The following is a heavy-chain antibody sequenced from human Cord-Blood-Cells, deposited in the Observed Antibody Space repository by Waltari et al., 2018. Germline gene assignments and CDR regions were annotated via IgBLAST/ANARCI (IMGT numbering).Heavy chain of an antibody. D-gene: IGHD2-21*02. J-gene: IGHJ6*02. V-gene: IGHV1-2*04. CDR3: ARAICGGDCYPLDGMDV. CDR2: INPNSGGT. CDR1: GYTFTGYY. Sequence: QVQLVQSGAEVKKPVASVKVSCKAYGYTFTGYYMHWVRQAPGQGLEWMGWINPNSGGTNYAQKFQGWVTMTRDTSISTAYMELSMLRSDDTAVYYCARAICGGDCYPLDGMDVWGQGTTFTVSS.